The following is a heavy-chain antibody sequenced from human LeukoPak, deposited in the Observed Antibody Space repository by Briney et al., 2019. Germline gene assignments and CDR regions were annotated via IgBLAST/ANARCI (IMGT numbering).Heavy chain of an antibody. CDR2: IYSGGST. D-gene: IGHD2-2*01. Sequence: PGGSLRLSCAASGFTVSSNYMSWVRQAPGKGLEWVSVIYSGGSTYYADSVKGRFTISRDNSKNTLYLQMNSLRAEDTAVYYCARDFAVVVPAGYFDYWGQGTLVTVSS. J-gene: IGHJ4*02. CDR1: GFTVSSNY. V-gene: IGHV3-66*01. CDR3: ARDFAVVVPAGYFDY.